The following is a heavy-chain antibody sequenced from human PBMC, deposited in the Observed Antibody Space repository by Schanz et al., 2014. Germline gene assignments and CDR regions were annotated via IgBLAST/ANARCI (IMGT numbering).Heavy chain of an antibody. J-gene: IGHJ6*02. Sequence: QVQLQESGPGLVKPSETLSLTCSVSGGSIRNYYWNWIRQPPGKGVEWIGYIHYSGSTNYNPSLKIGVARSVNTSKNPFPLKRTSVTAADTAVYYCARLNYDSSGYPYYYGMDVWGQGTTVTVSS. CDR2: IHYSGST. CDR1: GGSIRNYY. V-gene: IGHV4-59*08. CDR3: ARLNYDSSGYPYYYGMDV. D-gene: IGHD3-22*01.